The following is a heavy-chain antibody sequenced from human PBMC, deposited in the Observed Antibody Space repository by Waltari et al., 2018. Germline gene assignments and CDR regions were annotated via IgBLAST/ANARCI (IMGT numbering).Heavy chain of an antibody. CDR1: GFTFSSYE. CDR2: ISSSGSTI. V-gene: IGHV3-48*03. CDR3: ARGGTAGTYFDY. D-gene: IGHD6-13*01. Sequence: EVQLVESGGGLVQPGGSLRLSCAASGFTFSSYEMNWVRQAPGKGLEWVSYISSSGSTIYYADSVKGRFTISRDNAKNSLYLQMNSLRAEDTAVYYCARGGTAGTYFDYWGQGTLVTVSS. J-gene: IGHJ4*02.